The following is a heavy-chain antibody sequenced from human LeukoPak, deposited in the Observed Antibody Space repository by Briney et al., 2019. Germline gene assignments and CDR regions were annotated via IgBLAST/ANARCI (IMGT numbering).Heavy chain of an antibody. CDR1: VYTLTRYY. V-gene: IGHV1-2*02. Sequence: ASVKVSCKASVYTLTRYYIHWVRQAPGQAREWVGWINPNSGVTHYQQKFQGRVTMTRDTSIRTAYMEVSSLRSDDTAVYYCARGQQWLEAVDYWGLGTLVTVSS. CDR3: ARGQQWLEAVDY. CDR2: INPNSGVT. D-gene: IGHD6-19*01. J-gene: IGHJ4*02.